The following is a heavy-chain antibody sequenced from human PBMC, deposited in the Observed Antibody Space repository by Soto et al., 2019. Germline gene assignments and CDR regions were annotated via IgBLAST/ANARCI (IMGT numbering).Heavy chain of an antibody. CDR3: ARGDTIFGVVIKGVFLFDY. Sequence: ASVKVSFKASGYTFTSYAMHWVRQAPGQRLEWMGWINAGNGNTKYSQKFQGRVTLTRDTSASTAYMELSSLRSEDTAVYYCARGDTIFGVVIKGVFLFDYWGQGTLVTVSS. CDR1: GYTFTSYA. J-gene: IGHJ4*02. D-gene: IGHD3-3*01. CDR2: INAGNGNT. V-gene: IGHV1-3*01.